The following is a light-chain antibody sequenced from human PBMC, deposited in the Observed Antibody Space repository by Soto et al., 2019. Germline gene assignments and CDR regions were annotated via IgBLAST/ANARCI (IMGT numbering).Light chain of an antibody. CDR1: QSISSY. CDR3: QQYNSYPWT. V-gene: IGKV1-16*01. CDR2: AAS. Sequence: DIQMTQSPSSLSASVGDRVTITCRASQSISSYLNWYQHKPGKAPKLLIYAASSLQSGVPSRFSGSGFGTEFTLTISSLQPDDFATYYCQQYNSYPWTFGQGTKVDIK. J-gene: IGKJ1*01.